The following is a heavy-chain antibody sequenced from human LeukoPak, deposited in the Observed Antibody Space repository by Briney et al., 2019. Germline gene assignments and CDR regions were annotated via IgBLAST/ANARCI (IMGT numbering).Heavy chain of an antibody. V-gene: IGHV3-23*01. CDR3: ARGGTMIVVAKGIRY. CDR2: ISGSGGTT. J-gene: IGHJ4*02. D-gene: IGHD3-22*01. CDR1: GFTFSSYA. Sequence: PGGSLRLSCAASGFTFSSYAMTWVRQAPGKGLEWVSVISGSGGTTYYADSVKGRFTISRDNAKNSLYLQMNSLRAEDTAVYYCARGGTMIVVAKGIRYWGQGTLVTVSS.